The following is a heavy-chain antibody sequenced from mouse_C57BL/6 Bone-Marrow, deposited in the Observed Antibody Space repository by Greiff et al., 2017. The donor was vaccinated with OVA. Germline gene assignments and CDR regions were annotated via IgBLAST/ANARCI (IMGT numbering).Heavy chain of an antibody. V-gene: IGHV1-69*01. D-gene: IGHD1-1*01. CDR3: ARGDYGSISWFAY. CDR1: GYTFTSYW. CDR2: IDPSDSYT. J-gene: IGHJ3*01. Sequence: VQLQQPGAELVMPGASVKLSCKASGYTFTSYWMHWVQQRPGQGLEWIGEIDPSDSYTNYNQKFKGKSTLTVDKSSSTAYMQHSSMTSEDSAVYDSARGDYGSISWFAYWGQGTLVTVSA.